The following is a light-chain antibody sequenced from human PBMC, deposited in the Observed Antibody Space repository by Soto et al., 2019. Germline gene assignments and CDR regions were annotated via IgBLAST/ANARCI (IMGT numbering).Light chain of an antibody. V-gene: IGLV2-8*01. Sequence: QSALTQPPSASGSPGQSVTISCTGTSSDIGAYNFVSWYQQHPGKVPKLIIHEVTRRPSGVPDRFSASKSGNTASLTVSGLQAEHEADYYCSSHGGDNNFYVLGNGTKVT. CDR2: EVT. CDR1: SSDIGAYNF. CDR3: SSHGGDNNFYV. J-gene: IGLJ1*01.